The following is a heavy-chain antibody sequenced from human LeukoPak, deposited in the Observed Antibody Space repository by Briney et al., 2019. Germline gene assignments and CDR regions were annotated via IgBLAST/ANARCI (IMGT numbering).Heavy chain of an antibody. CDR2: TNGATGIT. J-gene: IGHJ4*02. CDR3: ARSPGGNARSWLDY. D-gene: IGHD4-23*01. Sequence: ASVKVSCKASGYTFSDYALHWVHQAPGQRLEWMGWTNGATGITIFSQDFEGRLTITIDTSASRAHMELSSLRSEDTAVYYCARSPGGNARSWLDYWGQGTLVTVSS. CDR1: GYTFSDYA. V-gene: IGHV1-3*02.